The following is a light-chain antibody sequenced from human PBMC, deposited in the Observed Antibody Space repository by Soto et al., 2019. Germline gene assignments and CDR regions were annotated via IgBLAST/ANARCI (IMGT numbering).Light chain of an antibody. CDR3: SSYTSSSTFVV. V-gene: IGLV2-14*01. Sequence: QSALTQPASVSGSPGQSITISCIGTSSDVGGYNYVSWYQQHPGKAPKLMIYGVSNRPSGVSNRFSGSKSGNTASLTISGLQAEDEADYYCSSYTSSSTFVVFGGGTKVTVL. CDR1: SSDVGGYNY. CDR2: GVS. J-gene: IGLJ2*01.